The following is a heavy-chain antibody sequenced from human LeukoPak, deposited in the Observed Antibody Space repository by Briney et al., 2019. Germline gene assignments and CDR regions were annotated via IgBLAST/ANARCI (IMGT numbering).Heavy chain of an antibody. Sequence: ETLSLTCTVSGGSISNYYWSWVRQAPGKGLEWVSVIYSDGSTYYADSVKGRFTISRDNSKNTLYLQMNSLRAEDTAVYYCARRYSWNYVDYWGQGTLVTVSS. D-gene: IGHD1-20*01. CDR2: IYSDGST. CDR3: ARRYSWNYVDY. V-gene: IGHV3-66*04. J-gene: IGHJ4*02. CDR1: GGSISNYY.